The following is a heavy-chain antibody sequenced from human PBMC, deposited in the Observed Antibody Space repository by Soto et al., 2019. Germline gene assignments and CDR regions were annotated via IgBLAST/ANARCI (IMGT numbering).Heavy chain of an antibody. CDR1: GFTFSRYS. CDR2: ISSTTNYI. J-gene: IGHJ4*02. CDR3: ARESEDLTSNFDY. V-gene: IGHV3-21*01. Sequence: GGSLRLSGAASGFTFSRYSMHWVRQAPGKGLEWVSSISSTTNYIYYADSMKGRFTVSRDNAKNSVYLDMNSLSAEDTAVYYCARESEDLTSNFDYWGQGTLVTVSS.